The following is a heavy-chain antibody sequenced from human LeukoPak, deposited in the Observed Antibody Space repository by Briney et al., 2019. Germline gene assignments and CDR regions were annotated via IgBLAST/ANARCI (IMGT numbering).Heavy chain of an antibody. J-gene: IGHJ5*02. D-gene: IGHD2-21*01. Sequence: SEALSLTCTVSGGSISGYYWSWIRQPPGKGLEWIGFISYSGSTNYNPSLKSRVTISVDTSKSQFSLKLSSVTAADTAVYYCARGRYSAGDNWFDPWGQGTLVTVSS. V-gene: IGHV4-59*01. CDR3: ARGRYSAGDNWFDP. CDR1: GGSISGYY. CDR2: ISYSGST.